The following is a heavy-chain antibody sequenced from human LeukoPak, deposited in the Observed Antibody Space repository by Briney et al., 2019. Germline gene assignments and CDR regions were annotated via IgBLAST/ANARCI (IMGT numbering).Heavy chain of an antibody. J-gene: IGHJ4*02. Sequence: SETLSLTCTVSGGSISSYYWSWIRQPPGKGLEWIGYIYYSGSTNYNPSLKSRVTISVDTSKNQFSLKLSSVTAADTAVYYCATLSSGWYFDYWGQGILVTVSS. D-gene: IGHD6-19*01. CDR1: GGSISSYY. V-gene: IGHV4-59*01. CDR2: IYYSGST. CDR3: ATLSSGWYFDY.